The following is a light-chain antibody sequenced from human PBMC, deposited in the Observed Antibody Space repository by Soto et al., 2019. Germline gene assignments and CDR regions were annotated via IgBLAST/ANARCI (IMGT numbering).Light chain of an antibody. J-gene: IGKJ1*01. Sequence: DIQMTQSPSTLSASVGDRVTITCRASQSIRSSLAWYQQRPGKAPNLLIYDASSLGSGVPSRFSGSGSGTEFTSKISCLQPDDFATYYCQHYDSYSLWTFGQGTRVEIK. CDR2: DAS. V-gene: IGKV1-5*01. CDR3: QHYDSYSLWT. CDR1: QSIRSS.